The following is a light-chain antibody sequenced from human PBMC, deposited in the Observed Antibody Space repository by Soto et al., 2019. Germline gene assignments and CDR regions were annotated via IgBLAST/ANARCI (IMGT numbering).Light chain of an antibody. CDR3: SSYTSSSTYV. Sequence: QSVLTQPASVSGSPGQSITISCTGSSSDVGDYKYVSWFQQHPGKAPKLMIYEVSNRPSGVSNRFSGAKSGNTASLTISGLHAEDEADYYCSSYTSSSTYVFGTGTKVTV. V-gene: IGLV2-14*01. CDR2: EVS. CDR1: SSDVGDYKY. J-gene: IGLJ1*01.